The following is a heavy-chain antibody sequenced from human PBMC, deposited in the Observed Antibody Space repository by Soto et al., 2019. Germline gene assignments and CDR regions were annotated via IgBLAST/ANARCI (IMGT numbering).Heavy chain of an antibody. CDR1: GFTFSSYA. D-gene: IGHD3-9*01. J-gene: IGHJ6*02. CDR2: ITGSGGST. Sequence: GGSLRLSCAASGFTFSSYAMSWVRQAPGKGLEWVSGITGSGGSTYYADSVKGRFSISRDNSKNTLYLQMNILRAEDTAVYYCAKDPSFTILRPMDVWGQGTTVTVSS. CDR3: AKDPSFTILRPMDV. V-gene: IGHV3-23*01.